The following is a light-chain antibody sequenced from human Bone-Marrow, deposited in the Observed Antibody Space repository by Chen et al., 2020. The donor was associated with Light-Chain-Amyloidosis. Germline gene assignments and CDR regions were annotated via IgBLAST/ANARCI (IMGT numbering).Light chain of an antibody. CDR3: QSADSSGTYEVI. V-gene: IGLV3-25*03. CDR1: DLPKKY. CDR2: RDT. J-gene: IGLJ2*01. Sequence: SYELTQPPSVSVSPGRTARITCSGDDLPKKYAYCYQQKPGQARVLVIHRDTERPSGISERFSGSSAGTTATLTISVVQAEDEADYHCQSADSSGTYEVIFGGGTKLTVL.